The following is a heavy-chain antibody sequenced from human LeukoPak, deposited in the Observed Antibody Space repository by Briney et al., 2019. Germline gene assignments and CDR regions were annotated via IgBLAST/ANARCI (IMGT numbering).Heavy chain of an antibody. CDR3: ARESGYGAFDI. CDR2: IKQDGSEK. V-gene: IGHV3-7*01. Sequence: SGGSLRLSFAASGFIFSSYWMSWVRQAPGKGLEWVANIKQDGSEKYYVDSVKGRFTISRDNAKNSLYLQMNSLRAEDTAVYYCARESGYGAFDIWGQGTMVTVSS. CDR1: GFIFSSYW. J-gene: IGHJ3*02. D-gene: IGHD5-18*01.